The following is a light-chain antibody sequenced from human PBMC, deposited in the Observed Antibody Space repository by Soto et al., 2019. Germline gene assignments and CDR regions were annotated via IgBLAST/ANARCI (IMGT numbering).Light chain of an antibody. CDR1: QGISNR. Sequence: DIQMTQSPSFVSASVGDRVTITCRASQGISNRLAWYQQKPGKAPKLLIYEASTLQSGVPSRFSGSGSGTDFNLTISSLQPGDFATYFCQQSNSLPLTFGQGTPVDIK. V-gene: IGKV1-12*01. CDR3: QQSNSLPLT. CDR2: EAS. J-gene: IGKJ5*01.